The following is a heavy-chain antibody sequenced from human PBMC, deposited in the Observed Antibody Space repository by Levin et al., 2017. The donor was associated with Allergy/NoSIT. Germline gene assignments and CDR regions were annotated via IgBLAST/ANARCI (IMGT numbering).Heavy chain of an antibody. D-gene: IGHD2-15*01. V-gene: IGHV1-69*04. Sequence: KISCKASGGTFSSYAISWVRQAPGQGLEWMGRIIPILGIANYAQKFQGRVTITADKSTSTAYMELSSLRSEDTAVYYCARRARDRRPFDIWGQGTMVTVSS. CDR1: GGTFSSYA. CDR3: ARRARDRRPFDI. J-gene: IGHJ3*02. CDR2: IIPILGIA.